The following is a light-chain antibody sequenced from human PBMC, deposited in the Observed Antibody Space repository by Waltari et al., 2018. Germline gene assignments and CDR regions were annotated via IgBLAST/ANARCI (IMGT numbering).Light chain of an antibody. CDR1: GSNIGASYD. CDR3: QSYDTSLRVV. V-gene: IGLV1-40*01. Sequence: QSVLTQPPSVSGAPGQRVTIYCTWRGSNIGASYDVHWYQQLPRAAPKLLIYGSTSRPLGVPDRFFGSTSGTSASLAITGLQAEDEADYYCQSYDTSLRVVFGGGTKLTVL. J-gene: IGLJ3*02. CDR2: GST.